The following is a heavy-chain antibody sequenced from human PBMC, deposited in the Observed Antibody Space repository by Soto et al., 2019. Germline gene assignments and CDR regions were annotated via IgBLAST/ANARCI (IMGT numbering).Heavy chain of an antibody. J-gene: IGHJ4*02. Sequence: GGSLRLSCAASGFTFSIYTLNWVRQAPGKGLEWVSSISSSSSYIYYADSVKGRFTISRDNAKNSLYLQMNSLRAEDTAVYYCARDYYYDTSGYYAGFDYWGQGT. D-gene: IGHD3-22*01. CDR2: ISSSSSYI. CDR1: GFTFSIYT. V-gene: IGHV3-21*01. CDR3: ARDYYYDTSGYYAGFDY.